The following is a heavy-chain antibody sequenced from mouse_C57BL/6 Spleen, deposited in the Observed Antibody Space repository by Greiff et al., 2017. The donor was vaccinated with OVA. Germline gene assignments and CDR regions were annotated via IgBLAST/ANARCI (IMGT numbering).Heavy chain of an antibody. V-gene: IGHV1-50*01. CDR2: IDPSASYT. D-gene: IGHD1-1*01. J-gene: IGHJ1*03. CDR1: GYTFTSYW. Sequence: QVQLQQPGAELVKPGASVKLSCKASGYTFTSYWMQWVKQRPGQGLEWIGEIDPSASYTNYNQKFKGKATLTVDTSSSTAYMQLSSLTAEDSAVYYCANYYGSSDWYFDVWGTGTTVTVSS. CDR3: ANYYGSSDWYFDV.